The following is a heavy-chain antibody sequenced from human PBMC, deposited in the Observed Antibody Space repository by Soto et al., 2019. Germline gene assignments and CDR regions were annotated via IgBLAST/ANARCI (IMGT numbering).Heavy chain of an antibody. J-gene: IGHJ5*02. V-gene: IGHV1-2*04. CDR1: GYTFTGYY. D-gene: IGHD2-21*02. Sequence: ASVKVSCKASGYTFTGYYMHWVRQAPGQGLEWMGWINPNSGGTNYAQKFQGWVTMTRDTSISTAYMELSKLRSDDTAVYYCARGVRPEAYCGGDCYSPWFAPRGQGTLVTVSS. CDR2: INPNSGGT. CDR3: ARGVRPEAYCGGDCYSPWFAP.